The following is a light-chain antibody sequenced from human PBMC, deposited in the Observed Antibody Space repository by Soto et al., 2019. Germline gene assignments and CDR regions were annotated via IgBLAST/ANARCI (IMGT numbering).Light chain of an antibody. Sequence: QSVLTQPASVSGSPGQSITISCTGSNSDVGDYNHVSWYQHLPGKAPKLIVYEVTNRPSGVSNRFSGSKSANTASLTISGLQAEDEADYYCSAFTSSVTDVFGTGTKLTVL. CDR3: SAFTSSVTDV. CDR2: EVT. CDR1: NSDVGDYNH. V-gene: IGLV2-14*01. J-gene: IGLJ1*01.